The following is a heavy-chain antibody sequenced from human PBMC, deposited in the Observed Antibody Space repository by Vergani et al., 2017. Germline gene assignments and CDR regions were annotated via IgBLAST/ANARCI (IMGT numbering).Heavy chain of an antibody. Sequence: QLQLQESGPGLVKPSETLSLTCTVSGGSISSSSYYWGWIRQPPGKGLEWIGSIYYSGSTYYNPSLKSRVTISVDTSKNQFSLKLSSVTAADTAVYYCARGTNSISSGWYGGWFDPWGQGTLVTVSS. J-gene: IGHJ5*02. V-gene: IGHV4-39*07. CDR3: ARGTNSISSGWYGGWFDP. D-gene: IGHD6-19*01. CDR1: GGSISSSSYY. CDR2: IYYSGST.